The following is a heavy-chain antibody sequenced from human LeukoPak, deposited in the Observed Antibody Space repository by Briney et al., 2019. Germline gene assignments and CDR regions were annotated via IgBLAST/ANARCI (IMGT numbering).Heavy chain of an antibody. CDR1: GFTFSTYA. CDR2: VTHSGITT. J-gene: IGHJ4*02. CDR3: AKAYDAGTYSRHYFYDY. D-gene: IGHD3-10*01. V-gene: IGHV3-23*01. Sequence: SGGSLRLSCTASGFTFSTYAMSWVRQAPGKGLEWVSTVTHSGITTYYADSVKGRFTISRDNSKNTPYLQMNSLRAEDAALYSCAKAYDAGTYSRHYFYDYWGQGTLVTVSS.